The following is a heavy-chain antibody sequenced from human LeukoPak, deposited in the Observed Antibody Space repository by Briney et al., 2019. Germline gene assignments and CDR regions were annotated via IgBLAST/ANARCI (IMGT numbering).Heavy chain of an antibody. CDR1: GGSISTYY. CDR2: IDYSGST. D-gene: IGHD3-3*01. V-gene: IGHV4-59*01. CDR3: ARVGEYYDFWSGYYRRAYFDY. Sequence: SETLSLTCTVSGGSISTYYWSWIRQSPGKGLEWIAYIDYSGSTNYNPSLKSRITISVDTSKNQFSLKLSSVTAADTAVYYCARVGEYYDFWSGYYRRAYFDYWGQGTLVTVSS. J-gene: IGHJ4*02.